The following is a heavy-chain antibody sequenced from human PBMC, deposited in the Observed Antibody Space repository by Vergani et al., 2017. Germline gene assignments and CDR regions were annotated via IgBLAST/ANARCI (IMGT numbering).Heavy chain of an antibody. Sequence: EVQLVESGGGLVKPGGSLRLSCAASGFTFSSYSMNWVRQAPGKGLEWVSSISSSSSYIYYADSVKGRFTISRDNAKNTLYLQMNSLRAADTAVYYCARVVNVPVGSYRYPDYWGQGTLVTVSS. V-gene: IGHV3-21*01. CDR3: ARVVNVPVGSYRYPDY. CDR1: GFTFSSYS. CDR2: ISSSSSYI. D-gene: IGHD3-16*02. J-gene: IGHJ4*02.